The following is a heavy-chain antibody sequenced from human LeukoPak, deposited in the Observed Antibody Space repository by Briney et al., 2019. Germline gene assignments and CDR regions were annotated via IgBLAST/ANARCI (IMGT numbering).Heavy chain of an antibody. D-gene: IGHD3-22*01. J-gene: IGHJ4*02. CDR2: INSDGINT. V-gene: IGHV3-74*01. CDR1: GFSFSRYW. Sequence: PGGSLRLSCAASGFSFSRYWMHWVRQAPGKGLVWVSRINSDGINTSYADSVKGRFTISRDNAKNTLNLQINSLRAEDTAVYYCARDLTYYYDSSGYYDYWGQGTLVTVSS. CDR3: ARDLTYYYDSSGYYDY.